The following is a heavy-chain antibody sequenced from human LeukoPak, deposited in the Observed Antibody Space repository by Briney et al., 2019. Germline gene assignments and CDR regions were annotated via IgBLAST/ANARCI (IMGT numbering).Heavy chain of an antibody. CDR3: ARDLINPTGDATPPARRGAFDI. CDR2: IIPIFGTA. CDR1: GGTFSSYA. D-gene: IGHD7-27*01. V-gene: IGHV1-69*13. J-gene: IGHJ3*02. Sequence: ASVKVSCKASGGTFSSYAISWVRQAPGQGLEWMGGIIPIFGTANYAQKFQGRVTITADESTSTAYMELSSLRSEDTAVYYCARDLINPTGDATPPARRGAFDIWGQGTMVTVSS.